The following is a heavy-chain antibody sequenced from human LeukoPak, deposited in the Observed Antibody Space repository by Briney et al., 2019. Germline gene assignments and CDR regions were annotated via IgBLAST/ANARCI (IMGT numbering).Heavy chain of an antibody. Sequence: ESGGGLVKPGGSLRLSCAASGFTFSSYSMNWVRQAPGKGLEWVSSISSSSRYIYYADSVKGRFTISRDNAKNSLYLQMNSLRAEDTAVYYCARDRVGAFDIWGQGTMVTVSS. CDR1: GFTFSSYS. CDR3: ARDRVGAFDI. V-gene: IGHV3-21*01. CDR2: ISSSSRYI. D-gene: IGHD2-15*01. J-gene: IGHJ3*02.